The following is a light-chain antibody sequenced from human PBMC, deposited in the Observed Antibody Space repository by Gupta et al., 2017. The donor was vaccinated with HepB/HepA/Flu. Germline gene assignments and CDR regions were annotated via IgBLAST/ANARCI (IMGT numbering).Light chain of an antibody. J-gene: IGKJ5*01. Sequence: IVMTQSPATLPVSPGERATLSCRASQRVSSNLAWYQQKPGQAPRLLIYGASTRATGIPARFSGSGSGTEFTRTISSLQSEDCAVYYCQQYNNWPPITCGQATRLEIK. V-gene: IGKV3-15*01. CDR3: QQYNNWPPIT. CDR2: GAS. CDR1: QRVSSN.